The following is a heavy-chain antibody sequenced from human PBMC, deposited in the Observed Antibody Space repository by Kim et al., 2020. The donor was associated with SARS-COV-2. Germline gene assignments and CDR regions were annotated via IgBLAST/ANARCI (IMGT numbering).Heavy chain of an antibody. CDR1: GYTFTGYY. D-gene: IGHD2-15*01. CDR3: ARGNHRGKVVAATFDY. J-gene: IGHJ4*02. V-gene: IGHV1-2*02. Sequence: ASVKVSCKASGYTFTGYYMHWVRQAPGQGLEWMGWINPNSGGTNYAQKFQGRVTMTRDTSISTAYMELSRLRSDDTAVYYCARGNHRGKVVAATFDYWGQGTLVTVSS. CDR2: INPNSGGT.